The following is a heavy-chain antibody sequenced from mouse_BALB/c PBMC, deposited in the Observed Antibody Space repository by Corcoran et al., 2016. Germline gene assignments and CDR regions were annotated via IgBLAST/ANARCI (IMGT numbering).Heavy chain of an antibody. CDR2: INPNNGGT. CDR3: ARDRYWYFDV. Sequence: EVQLQQSGPELVKPGASVKMSCKASGYTFTDYYMKWVKQSHGKNLEWIGDINPNNGGTSYNQKFKGKATLTVDKSSSTAYMQINILTSEDSAIYYCARDRYWYFDVWGAGTTVTVSS. J-gene: IGHJ1*01. D-gene: IGHD2-14*01. CDR1: GYTFTDYY. V-gene: IGHV1-26*01.